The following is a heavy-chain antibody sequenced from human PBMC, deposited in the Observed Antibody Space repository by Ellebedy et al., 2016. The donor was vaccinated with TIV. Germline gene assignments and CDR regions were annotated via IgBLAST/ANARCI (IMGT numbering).Heavy chain of an antibody. CDR2: FDPEDGET. CDR1: GYTLTELS. D-gene: IGHD4-23*01. Sequence: ASVKVSCKVSGYTLTELSMHWVRQAPGKGLEWMGGFDPEDGETIYAQKFQGRVTMTEDTSTDTAYMGLSSLRSEDTAVYYCARGLDGGGADPHDDYWGQGTLVTVSS. CDR3: ARGLDGGGADPHDDY. V-gene: IGHV1-24*01. J-gene: IGHJ4*02.